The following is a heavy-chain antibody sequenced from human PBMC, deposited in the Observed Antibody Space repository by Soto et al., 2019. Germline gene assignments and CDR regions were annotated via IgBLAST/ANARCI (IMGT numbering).Heavy chain of an antibody. Sequence: QVQLVQSGAEVKKPGASVKVSCKVSGYTLTELSMHWVRQAPGKGLEWMGGFDPEDGETIYAQKFQGIVTMTEDTSTDTAYMELSSLRSEDTAVYYCATGPRYGDYGNYYYYMDVWGKGTTVTVSS. V-gene: IGHV1-24*01. D-gene: IGHD4-17*01. CDR2: FDPEDGET. CDR1: GYTLTELS. CDR3: ATGPRYGDYGNYYYYMDV. J-gene: IGHJ6*03.